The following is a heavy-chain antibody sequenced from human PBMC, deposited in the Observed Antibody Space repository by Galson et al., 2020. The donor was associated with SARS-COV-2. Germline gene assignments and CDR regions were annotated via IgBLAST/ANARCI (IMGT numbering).Heavy chain of an antibody. Sequence: SQTLSLTCAVSGGSIINGGCSWSWFRQPPGKGLEWIGYIYHSGSTYYNPSLRSRVSMSIDTSTNQFSLTLSSVTAADTAVYFCARVETPRPFCVAATCFSMDRCDPWGQGTLVTVSP. D-gene: IGHD2-21*01. CDR3: ARVETPRPFCVAATCFSMDRCDP. CDR2: IYHSGST. J-gene: IGHJ5*02. CDR1: GGSIINGGCS. V-gene: IGHV4-30-4*07.